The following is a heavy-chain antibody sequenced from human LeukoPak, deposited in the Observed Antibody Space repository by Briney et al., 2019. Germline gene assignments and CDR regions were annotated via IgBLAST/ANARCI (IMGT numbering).Heavy chain of an antibody. CDR3: ARDQAYSNFWFDP. V-gene: IGHV1-3*01. D-gene: IGHD4-11*01. J-gene: IGHJ5*02. Sequence: GAAVKVSRKSSGYTFIIYSMHWVRDAPGQRPEGMGWINAGNGNPKCSQNLRGRVTITRDTTASTAYMDLRQPKSEGTAIYYCARDQAYSNFWFDPWGEGTLVTVSS. CDR1: GYTFIIYS. CDR2: INAGNGNP.